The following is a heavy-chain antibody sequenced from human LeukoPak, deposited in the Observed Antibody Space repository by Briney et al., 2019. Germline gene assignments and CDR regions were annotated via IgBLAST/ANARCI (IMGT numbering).Heavy chain of an antibody. Sequence: GGSLRLSCAASGLIVTNNYMSWVRQAPGKGLEWVSVLYTGGSADYADSVKGRFTISRDSSNNTLYLQMSSLRPEDTAIYYCTRDLNRGSYHWFDPWGQGTPVTAS. CDR3: TRDLNRGSYHWFDP. CDR1: GLIVTNNY. V-gene: IGHV3-66*01. J-gene: IGHJ5*02. CDR2: LYTGGSA. D-gene: IGHD1-26*01.